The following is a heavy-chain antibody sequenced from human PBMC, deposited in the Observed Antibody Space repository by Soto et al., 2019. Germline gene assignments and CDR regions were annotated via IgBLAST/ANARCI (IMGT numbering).Heavy chain of an antibody. J-gene: IGHJ4*02. D-gene: IGHD3-22*01. Sequence: GGSLRLSCAASGFTFSSYSVNWVRQAPGKGLEWVSSISSSSSYIYYADSVKGRFTISRDNAKNSLYLQMNSLRAEDTAVYYCARDRMEEDYYDSSGYYRPFDYWGQGTLVTVSS. V-gene: IGHV3-21*01. CDR2: ISSSSSYI. CDR1: GFTFSSYS. CDR3: ARDRMEEDYYDSSGYYRPFDY.